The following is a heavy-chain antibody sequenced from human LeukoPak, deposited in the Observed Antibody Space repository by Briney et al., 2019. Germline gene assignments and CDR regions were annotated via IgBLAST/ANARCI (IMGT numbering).Heavy chain of an antibody. CDR1: GGSISSYY. CDR3: ARELAYCGGDCPFDY. CDR2: IYYSGST. J-gene: IGHJ4*02. Sequence: PSETLSLTCTVSGGSISSYYWSWIRQPPGKGLEWIGYIYYSGSTNYNPSLKSRVTIPVDTSKNQFSLKLSSVTAADTAVYYCARELAYCGGDCPFDYWGQGTLVTVSS. V-gene: IGHV4-59*01. D-gene: IGHD2-21*02.